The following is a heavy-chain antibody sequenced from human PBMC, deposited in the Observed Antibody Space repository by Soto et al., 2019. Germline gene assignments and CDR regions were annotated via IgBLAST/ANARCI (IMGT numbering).Heavy chain of an antibody. CDR1: GFTFSSYW. J-gene: IGHJ1*01. CDR3: ARERAYYDSSGHGY. D-gene: IGHD3-22*01. V-gene: IGHV3-74*01. CDR2: VNSDGRST. Sequence: PGGSLRLSCAASGFTFSSYWMHWVRQAPGKGLVWVSRVNSDGRSTNYADSVKGRFTISRDNAKNTLYLQMNSLRAEDTAVYYCARERAYYDSSGHGYCGQGSLVTVS.